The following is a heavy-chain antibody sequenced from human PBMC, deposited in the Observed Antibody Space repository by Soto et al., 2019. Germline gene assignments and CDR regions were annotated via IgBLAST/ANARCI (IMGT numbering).Heavy chain of an antibody. J-gene: IGHJ6*02. CDR1: GYTFTGYY. Sequence: QVQLVQSGAEVKKPGASVKVSCKASGYTFTGYYMHWVRQAPGQGPEWMGWINPKSGGTNYAQKFQGWVTMTRDTSISTAYMELSRLRSDDTAVSYCARDRYSYGSTDYYYYGMDVWGQGTTVTVSS. CDR2: INPKSGGT. V-gene: IGHV1-2*04. CDR3: ARDRYSYGSTDYYYYGMDV. D-gene: IGHD5-18*01.